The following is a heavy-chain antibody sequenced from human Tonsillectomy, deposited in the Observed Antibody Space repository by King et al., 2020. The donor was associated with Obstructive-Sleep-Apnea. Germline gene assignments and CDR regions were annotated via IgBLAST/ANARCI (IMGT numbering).Heavy chain of an antibody. J-gene: IGHJ6*02. D-gene: IGHD6-6*01. CDR3: AGTRPPVAAPASSLWEHFFGYALDV. CDR2: IMPVANVV. V-gene: IGHV1-69*17. CDR1: GGTFTNNA. Sequence: QLVQSGAEVRKPGSSVTVSCKASGGTFTNNAITWVRQAPGQGLEWMGGIMPVANVVKLAQKFQDRVTITADRSTSTAYMELGSLTKEDTAVYSCAGTRPPVAAPASSLWEHFFGYALDVWGQGNTVTVSS.